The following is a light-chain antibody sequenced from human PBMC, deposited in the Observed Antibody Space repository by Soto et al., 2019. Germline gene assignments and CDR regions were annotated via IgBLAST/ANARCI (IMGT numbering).Light chain of an antibody. V-gene: IGKV1-12*01. CDR1: QGISSW. Sequence: DIPMTQSPSSVSASVGDRVTITCRASQGISSWVGWYQQKPGRAPNLLIYDASSLQSGVPSRFSGSGSGPEFTLTISSLQPEDFATYYCQQADTFPLTFGGGTKVEIK. J-gene: IGKJ4*01. CDR3: QQADTFPLT. CDR2: DAS.